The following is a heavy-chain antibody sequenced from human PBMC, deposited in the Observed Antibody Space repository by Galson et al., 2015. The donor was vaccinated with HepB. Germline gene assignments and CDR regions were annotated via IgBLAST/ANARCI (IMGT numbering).Heavy chain of an antibody. CDR1: GFTFSSYA. J-gene: IGHJ3*02. CDR3: AKEGPLERITMIVVVNYAFDI. D-gene: IGHD3-22*01. CDR2: ISGSGGST. Sequence: SLRLSCAASGFTFSSYAMSWVRQAPGKGLEWVSAISGSGGSTYYADSVKGRFTISRDNSKNTLYLQMNSLRAEDTAVYYCAKEGPLERITMIVVVNYAFDIWGQGTMVTVSS. V-gene: IGHV3-23*01.